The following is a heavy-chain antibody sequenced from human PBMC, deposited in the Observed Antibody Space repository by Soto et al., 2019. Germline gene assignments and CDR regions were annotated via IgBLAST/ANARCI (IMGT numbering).Heavy chain of an antibody. V-gene: IGHV3-21*01. CDR2: ISSSSSYI. CDR1: GFTFSSYS. Sequence: EVQLVESGGGLVKPGGSLRLSCAASGFTFSSYSMNWVRQAPGKGLEWVSSISSSSSYIYYADSVKGRFTISRDNAKNSLYLQMNSLRAEDTAVYYCARDTVEWLLPLDYWGQGTLVTVSS. J-gene: IGHJ4*02. D-gene: IGHD3-3*01. CDR3: ARDTVEWLLPLDY.